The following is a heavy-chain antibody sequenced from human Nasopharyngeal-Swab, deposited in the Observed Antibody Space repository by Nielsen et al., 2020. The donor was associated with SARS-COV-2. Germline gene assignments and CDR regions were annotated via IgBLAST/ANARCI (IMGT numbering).Heavy chain of an antibody. CDR2: ISSSGSIA. CDR3: VRDGALIQLWLLPHALDI. V-gene: IGHV3-48*03. D-gene: IGHD5-18*01. J-gene: IGHJ3*02. Sequence: VRQMPGKGLEWASFISSSGSIAYYADSVKGRFTISRDNANNSLYLQMNSLRADDTAVYYCVRDGALIQLWLLPHALDIWGQGTLVTVSS.